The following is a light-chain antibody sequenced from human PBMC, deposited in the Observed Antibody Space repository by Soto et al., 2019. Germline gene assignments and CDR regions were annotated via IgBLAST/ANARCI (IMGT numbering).Light chain of an antibody. CDR3: QQYGRSLT. J-gene: IGKJ4*01. CDR2: DAS. Sequence: EIVLTQSPGTLSLSPGERATLSCRASQSVTNSYLAWYQQKPGQAPRLFIYDASRRATGIPDRFSGSGSGTDFTLTISRLQPEDFAVYYCQQYGRSLTFGGGTKVEI. CDR1: QSVTNSY. V-gene: IGKV3-20*01.